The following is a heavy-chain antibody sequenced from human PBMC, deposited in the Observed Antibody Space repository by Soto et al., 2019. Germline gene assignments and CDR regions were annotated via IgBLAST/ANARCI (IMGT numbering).Heavy chain of an antibody. CDR3: ARAERYFWGSYRPASFDY. D-gene: IGHD3-16*02. V-gene: IGHV4-61*01. Sequence: QVQLQESGPGLVKPSETLSLTCTVSGGSVSSGSYYWSWIRQPPGKGLEWIGYIYYSGSTNYNPSLESRVTISVDTSKNQFSLKLSSVTAADTAVYYCARAERYFWGSYRPASFDYWGQGTLVTVSS. CDR1: GGSVSSGSYY. CDR2: IYYSGST. J-gene: IGHJ4*02.